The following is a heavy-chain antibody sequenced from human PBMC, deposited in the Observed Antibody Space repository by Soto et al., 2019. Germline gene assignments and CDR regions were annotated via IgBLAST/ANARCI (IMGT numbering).Heavy chain of an antibody. CDR3: ATSDWFW. D-gene: IGHD3-9*01. J-gene: IGHJ1*01. CDR2: IKAGNGDT. Sequence: ASVKVSCKTSGYIFADYAIHWVRQAHGQGLEWVGWIKAGNGDTRYSPKLQGRLTITRDISASTAYMELNGLKSADMSIYYCATSDWFWWG. V-gene: IGHV1-3*01. CDR1: GYIFADYA.